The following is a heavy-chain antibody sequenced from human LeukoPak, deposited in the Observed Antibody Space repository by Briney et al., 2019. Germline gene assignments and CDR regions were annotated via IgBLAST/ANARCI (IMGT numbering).Heavy chain of an antibody. CDR3: AKDLLNYYDSSGYPYYFDY. J-gene: IGHJ4*02. Sequence: PGGSLRLSCAASGFTFSSTSMSWVRQAPGKGLEWVAVTVGGGDGTYYADSVKGRFTISRDNSKNTLYLQMNSLRAEDTAVYYCAKDLLNYYDSSGYPYYFDYWGQGTLVTVSS. CDR1: GFTFSSTS. D-gene: IGHD3-22*01. V-gene: IGHV3-23*01. CDR2: TVGGGDGT.